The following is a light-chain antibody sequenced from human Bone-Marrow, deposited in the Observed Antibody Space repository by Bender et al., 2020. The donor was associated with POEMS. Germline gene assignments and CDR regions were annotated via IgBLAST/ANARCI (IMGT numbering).Light chain of an antibody. V-gene: IGLV3-21*02. Sequence: SYVLTQPPSVSVAPRETARISCGGNNIGSESVHWYQQRPGQAPVLVVYDDSDRPSGIPDRFSGSNSGNTATLTISRVEAGDEADYYCQVWDSRSDHQVFGGGTKLTVL. CDR2: DDS. CDR3: QVWDSRSDHQV. J-gene: IGLJ3*02. CDR1: NIGSES.